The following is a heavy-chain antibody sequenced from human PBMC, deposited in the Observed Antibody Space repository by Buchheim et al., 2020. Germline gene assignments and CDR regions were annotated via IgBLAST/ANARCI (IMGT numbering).Heavy chain of an antibody. V-gene: IGHV3-23*01. CDR3: AKVLGGLRGERTYYDFWSGYFEEYFDY. J-gene: IGHJ4*02. CDR1: GFTFSSYA. Sequence: EVQLLESGGGLVQPGGSLRLSCAASGFTFSSYAMSWVRQAPGKGLEWVSAISGSGGSTYYADSVKGRFTISRDHSKNTLYLQMNSLRAEDTAVYYCAKVLGGLRGERTYYDFWSGYFEEYFDYWGQGTL. D-gene: IGHD3-3*01. CDR2: ISGSGGST.